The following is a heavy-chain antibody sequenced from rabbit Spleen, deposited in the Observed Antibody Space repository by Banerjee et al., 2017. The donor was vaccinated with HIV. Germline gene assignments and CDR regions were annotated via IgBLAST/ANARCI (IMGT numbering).Heavy chain of an antibody. CDR2: IYTGGSGNT. V-gene: IGHV1S40*01. CDR1: GFSFSYSYY. CDR3: ARVSETSGWGEDL. J-gene: IGHJ4*01. D-gene: IGHD4-1*01. Sequence: QSLEESGGDLVKPGASLTLTCTASGFSFSYSYYMCWVRQAPGKGLEWIACIYTGGSGNTYYANWAKGRFTISKTSSTTVTLQMTSLTVADTATYFCARVSETSGWGEDLWGPGTLVTVS.